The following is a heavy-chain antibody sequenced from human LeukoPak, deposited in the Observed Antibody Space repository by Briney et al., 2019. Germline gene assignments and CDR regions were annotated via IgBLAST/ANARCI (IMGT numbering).Heavy chain of an antibody. J-gene: IGHJ4*02. CDR3: ASVYCSSTSCYVDY. Sequence: SETLSLTCTVSGGSIRSSYYYWSWIRQPPGKGLEWIGYIYYSGSTYYNPSLKSRVTISVDTSRNQFSLKLSSVTAADTAVYYCASVYCSSTSCYVDYWGQGTLVAVSS. V-gene: IGHV4-30-4*01. CDR1: GGSIRSSYYY. CDR2: IYYSGST. D-gene: IGHD2-2*01.